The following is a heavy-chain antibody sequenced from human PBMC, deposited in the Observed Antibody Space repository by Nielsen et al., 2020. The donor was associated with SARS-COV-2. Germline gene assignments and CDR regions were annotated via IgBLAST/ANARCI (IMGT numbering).Heavy chain of an antibody. CDR1: GFTFDDYA. Sequence: GESLNISCAASGFTFDDYAMPWVRQAPGTGLEWVSGISWNSGSIGYADSVKGRFTISRDDSKNTLYLQMNSLRVEDTAVYYCAKVFDLHFDDWGQGTLVTVSS. D-gene: IGHD3-9*01. V-gene: IGHV3-9*01. CDR2: ISWNSGSI. CDR3: AKVFDLHFDD. J-gene: IGHJ4*02.